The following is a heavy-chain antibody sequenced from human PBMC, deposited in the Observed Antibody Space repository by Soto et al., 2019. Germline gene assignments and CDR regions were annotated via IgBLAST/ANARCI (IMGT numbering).Heavy chain of an antibody. CDR2: IYYSGST. CDR1: GGSISSYY. CDR3: AGSWFGEFPFDY. D-gene: IGHD3-10*01. J-gene: IGHJ4*02. Sequence: PSETLSLTCTVSGGSISSYYWSWIRQPPGKGLEWIGYIYYSGSTNYNPSLKSRVTISVDTSKNQFSLKLSSVTAADTAVLYCAGSWFGEFPFDYWGQGTLVTVSS. V-gene: IGHV4-59*01.